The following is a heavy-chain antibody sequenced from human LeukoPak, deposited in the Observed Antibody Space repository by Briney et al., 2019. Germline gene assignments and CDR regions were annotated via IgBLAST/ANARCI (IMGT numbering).Heavy chain of an antibody. CDR1: GFTFADHA. J-gene: IGHJ4*02. Sequence: PGGSLRLSCAASGFTFADHAMHWVRQAPGKGLERVSIISGDGGSTYYADSVKGRFTISRDNSKDSLYLQMNSPRTEDTAFYYCAKDRYCFSTSCYAPFDHWGQGTLVTVSS. CDR3: AKDRYCFSTSCYAPFDH. D-gene: IGHD2-2*01. V-gene: IGHV3-43*02. CDR2: ISGDGGST.